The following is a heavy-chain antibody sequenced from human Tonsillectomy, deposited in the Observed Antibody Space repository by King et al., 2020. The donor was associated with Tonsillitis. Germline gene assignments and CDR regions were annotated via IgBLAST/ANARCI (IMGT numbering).Heavy chain of an antibody. CDR1: GFTFSSYS. Sequence: VQLVESGGGLVKPGGSLRLSCAASGFTFSSYSMNWVRQAPGKGLEWVSSISSSSSYIYYADSVKGRFTISRDNAKNSLYLQMNSLRAEDTAVYYCARGWIQLWSDFYSWGQGTLVTVSP. J-gene: IGHJ4*02. V-gene: IGHV3-21*01. D-gene: IGHD5-18*01. CDR3: ARGWIQLWSDFYS. CDR2: ISSSSSYI.